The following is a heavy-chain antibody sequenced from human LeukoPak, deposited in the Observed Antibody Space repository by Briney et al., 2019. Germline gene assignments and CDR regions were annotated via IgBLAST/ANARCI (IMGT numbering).Heavy chain of an antibody. D-gene: IGHD3-3*01. CDR2: IYNSGST. V-gene: IGHV4-59*08. CDR1: GGSMCRHD. Sequence: SETLSLTCTVSGGSMCRHDWRCMRQPPGKGLEWIGNIYNSGSTNYNPSLKSRVTMSVDTAKNHFSLKLSSVTAADTAVYYCGVNYTKHDLDIWGQGTMVTVSS. J-gene: IGHJ3*02. CDR3: GVNYTKHDLDI.